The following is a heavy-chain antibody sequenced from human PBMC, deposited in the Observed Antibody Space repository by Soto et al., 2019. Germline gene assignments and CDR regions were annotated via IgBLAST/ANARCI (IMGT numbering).Heavy chain of an antibody. CDR2: ISWNSGSI. D-gene: IGHD6-19*01. J-gene: IGHJ4*02. Sequence: GGSLRLSCAASGFTFDDYAMHWVXQAPGKGLEWVSGISWNSGSIGYADSVKGRFTISRDNAKNSLYLQMNSLRAEDTALYYCAXDPSTGYSSGWYYFDYWGQGTLVTVSS. CDR3: AXDPSTGYSSGWYYFDY. CDR1: GFTFDDYA. V-gene: IGHV3-9*01.